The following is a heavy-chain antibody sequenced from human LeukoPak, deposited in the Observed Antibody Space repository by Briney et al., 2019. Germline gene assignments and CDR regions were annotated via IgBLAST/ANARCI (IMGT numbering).Heavy chain of an antibody. CDR1: GYTFTSYD. Sequence: VASVKVSCKASGYTFTSYDINWVRQATGQGLEWMGWMNPNSGNAGYAQKFQGRVTMTRNTSISTAYMELSSLRSEDTAAYYCARAMTTVVTPPGYWGQGTLVTVSS. D-gene: IGHD4-23*01. CDR3: ARAMTTVVTPPGY. CDR2: MNPNSGNA. J-gene: IGHJ4*02. V-gene: IGHV1-8*01.